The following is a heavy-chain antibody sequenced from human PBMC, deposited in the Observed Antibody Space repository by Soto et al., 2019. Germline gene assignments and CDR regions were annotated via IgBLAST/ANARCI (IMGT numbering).Heavy chain of an antibody. CDR2: IYYSGST. Sequence: SETLSLTCTVSGGSISSYYWSWIRQPPGKGLEWIGYIYYSGSTNYNPSLKSRVTISVDTSKNQFSLKLSSVTAADTAVYYCARLSDYGDVFDYWGQGTLVNVSS. J-gene: IGHJ4*02. CDR3: ARLSDYGDVFDY. CDR1: GGSISSYY. D-gene: IGHD4-17*01. V-gene: IGHV4-59*08.